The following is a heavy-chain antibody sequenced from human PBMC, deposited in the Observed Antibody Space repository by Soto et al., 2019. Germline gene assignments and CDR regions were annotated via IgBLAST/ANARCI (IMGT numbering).Heavy chain of an antibody. CDR2: INPNSGGT. CDR3: ARDYVLLCFGELFPEAFDI. Sequence: ASVKVSCKASGYTFTGYYMHWVRQAPGQGLEWMGWINPNSGGTNYAQKFQGRVTMTRDTSISTAYMELSRLRSDDTAVYYCARDYVLLCFGELFPEAFDIWGQGTMVTVSS. J-gene: IGHJ3*02. V-gene: IGHV1-2*02. CDR1: GYTFTGYY. D-gene: IGHD3-10*01.